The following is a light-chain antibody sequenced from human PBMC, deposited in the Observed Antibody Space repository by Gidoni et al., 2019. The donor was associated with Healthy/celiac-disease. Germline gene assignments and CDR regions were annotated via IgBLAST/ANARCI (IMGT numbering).Light chain of an antibody. CDR3: QTWGTGIQV. CDR2: LNSDGSH. CDR1: SGHSSYA. V-gene: IGLV4-69*01. Sequence: QLVLTQSPSASASLGASVKLTCTLSSGHSSYAIAWLQQQPEKGHRYLMKLNSDGSHCKGDGIPDRFAGSSSGAERYLTISSLQSEDEADYYCQTWGTGIQVVGTGTKVTVL. J-gene: IGLJ1*01.